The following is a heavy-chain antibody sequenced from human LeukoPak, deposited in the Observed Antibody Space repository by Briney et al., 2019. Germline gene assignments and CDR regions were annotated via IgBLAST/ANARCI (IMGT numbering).Heavy chain of an antibody. J-gene: IGHJ5*02. D-gene: IGHD3-16*02. V-gene: IGHV3-7*01. Sequence: PGGSLRLSCAASGFTFSSSAMTWVRQAPGKGLEWVANIKPDGSEKYYVDSVKGRFTISRDNAKNSLYLQMNSLRAEDTAVYYCEREPDDYVWGSYRAWGQGTLVTVSS. CDR2: IKPDGSEK. CDR1: GFTFSSSA. CDR3: EREPDDYVWGSYRA.